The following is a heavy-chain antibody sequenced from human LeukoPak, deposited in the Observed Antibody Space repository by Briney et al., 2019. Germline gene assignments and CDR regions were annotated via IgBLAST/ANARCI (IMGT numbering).Heavy chain of an antibody. Sequence: PSETLSLTCTVSGGSISSYYWSWIRQPPGKGLEWIGYIYYSGSTYYNPSLKSRVTISVDTSKNQFSLRLSSVTAADTAVYYCARRGASRLAPHAFDIWGQGTMVTVSS. V-gene: IGHV4-59*04. D-gene: IGHD3-10*01. CDR1: GGSISSYY. CDR3: ARRGASRLAPHAFDI. J-gene: IGHJ3*02. CDR2: IYYSGST.